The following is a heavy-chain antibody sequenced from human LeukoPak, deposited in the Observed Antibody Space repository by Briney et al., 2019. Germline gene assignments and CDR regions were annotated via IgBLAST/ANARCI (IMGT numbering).Heavy chain of an antibody. CDR3: AGYMIVVVDGFDY. CDR1: DGSFSGYY. V-gene: IGHV4-34*01. Sequence: SETLSLTCAVYDGSFSGYYWSWIRQPPGKGLEWIGEINHSGSTNYNPSLKSRVTISVDTSKNQFSLKLSSVTAADTAVYHCAGYMIVVVDGFDYWGQGTLVTVSS. CDR2: INHSGST. D-gene: IGHD3-22*01. J-gene: IGHJ4*02.